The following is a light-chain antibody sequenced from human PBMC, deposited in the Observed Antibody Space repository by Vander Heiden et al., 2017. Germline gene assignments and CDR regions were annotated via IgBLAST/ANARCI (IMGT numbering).Light chain of an antibody. CDR1: SLRSYY. CDR3: SSRDSSGNHPNVV. Sequence: SSELTQDPAVSVALGQTVRITCQGDSLRSYYASWYQQKPGQAPVLVIYVKNNRPSGIPDRFSGSSSGNTASFTITGGQAEDEADYYCSSRDSSGNHPNVVFGGGTKLTVL. V-gene: IGLV3-19*01. J-gene: IGLJ2*01. CDR2: VKN.